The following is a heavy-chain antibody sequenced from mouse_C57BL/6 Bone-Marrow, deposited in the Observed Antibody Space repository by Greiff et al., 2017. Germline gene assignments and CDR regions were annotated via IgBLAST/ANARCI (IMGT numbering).Heavy chain of an antibody. CDR2: IYPSDSET. CDR3: AREGYYYGSPYYYAMDY. V-gene: IGHV1-61*01. D-gene: IGHD1-1*01. J-gene: IGHJ4*01. CDR1: GYTFTSYW. Sequence: QVQLKQPGAELVRPGSSVKLSCKASGYTFTSYWMDWVKQRPGQGLEWIGNIYPSDSETHYNQKFKDKATLTVDKSSSTAYMQLSSLTSEDSAVYYCAREGYYYGSPYYYAMDYWGQGTSVTVSS.